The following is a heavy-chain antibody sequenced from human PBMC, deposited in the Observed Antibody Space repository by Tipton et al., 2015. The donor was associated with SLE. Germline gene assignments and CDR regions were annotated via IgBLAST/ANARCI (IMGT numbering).Heavy chain of an antibody. CDR3: ARGYSSSWSGVIWFDP. J-gene: IGHJ5*02. CDR2: IYHSGST. Sequence: TVSLTCAVSGGSISSSNWWSWVRQPPGKGLEWIGEIYHSGSTNYNPSLKSRVTISVDKSKSQFSLKLNSVTAADTAVYYCARGYSSSWSGVIWFDPWGQGTLVTVSS. V-gene: IGHV4-4*02. D-gene: IGHD6-13*01. CDR1: GGSISSSNW.